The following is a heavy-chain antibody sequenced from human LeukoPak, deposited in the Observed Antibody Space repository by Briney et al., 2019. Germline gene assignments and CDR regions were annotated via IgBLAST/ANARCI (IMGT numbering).Heavy chain of an antibody. J-gene: IGHJ4*02. CDR1: GFTVSSNY. V-gene: IGHV3-66*02. CDR2: IYSGGST. CDR3: ARAPFGTSPGYYFDY. D-gene: IGHD2/OR15-2a*01. Sequence: GGSLRLSCAASGFTVSSNYMSWVRQAPGKGLEWVSVIYSGGSTYYADSVKGRFTISRDNSKNTLYLQMNSLRAEDTAVYYCARAPFGTSPGYYFDYWGQGTLVTVSS.